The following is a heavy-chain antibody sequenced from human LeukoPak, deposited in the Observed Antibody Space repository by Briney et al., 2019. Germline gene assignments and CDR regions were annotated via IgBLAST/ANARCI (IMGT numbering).Heavy chain of an antibody. CDR2: ISGSGGST. J-gene: IGHJ4*02. CDR3: AKDRMYSSSSGPKIIDY. CDR1: GFTFSSYA. D-gene: IGHD6-6*01. V-gene: IGHV3-23*01. Sequence: GGSLRLSCAASGFTFSSYAMSWVRQAPGKGLEWVSAISGSGGSTYYADSVKGRFTISRDNSKNTLYLQMNSLRAEDTAVYYCAKDRMYSSSSGPKIIDYWGQGTLVTVSS.